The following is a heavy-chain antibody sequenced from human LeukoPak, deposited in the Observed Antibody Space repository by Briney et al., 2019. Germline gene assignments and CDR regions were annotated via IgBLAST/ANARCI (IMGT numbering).Heavy chain of an antibody. CDR2: INPNSGGT. D-gene: IGHD2-2*01. CDR1: GYTFTGYY. CDR3: ARAVGSIVVVPAAQFDY. Sequence: ASVKVSCKASGYTFTGYYMHWVRQAPGQGLEWMGWINPNSGGTNYAQKFQGRVTMTRDTSISTAYVELSRLRSDDTAVYYCARAVGSIVVVPAAQFDYWGQGTLVTVSS. V-gene: IGHV1-2*02. J-gene: IGHJ4*02.